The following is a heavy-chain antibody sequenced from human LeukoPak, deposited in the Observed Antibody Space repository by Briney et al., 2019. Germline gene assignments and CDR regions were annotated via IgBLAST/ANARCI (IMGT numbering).Heavy chain of an antibody. Sequence: SETLSLTCTVSGGSISSSSYYWGWLRQPPGKGLEWIVSIYYSGSTYYNPSLKSRITISVDTSKNQFSLKLTSVTAADTAVYYCARPVPSRLGWFDRWGQGTLVTVSS. CDR3: ARPVPSRLGWFDR. J-gene: IGHJ5*02. CDR1: GGSISSSSYY. V-gene: IGHV4-39*01. D-gene: IGHD1-1*01. CDR2: IYYSGST.